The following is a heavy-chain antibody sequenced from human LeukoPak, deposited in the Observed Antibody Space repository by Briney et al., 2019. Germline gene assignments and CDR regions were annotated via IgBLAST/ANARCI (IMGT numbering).Heavy chain of an antibody. V-gene: IGHV1-69*01. D-gene: IGHD2-15*01. Sequence: ASVKVSCKASGGTFSSYAISWVRQAPGQGLEWMGGIIPIFGTTNYAQRFQGRVTITADESTSTAYMELSSLRSEDTAVYYCARGDCSGGSCYWGNWFDPWGQGTLVTVSS. CDR2: IIPIFGTT. CDR3: ARGDCSGGSCYWGNWFDP. CDR1: GGTFSSYA. J-gene: IGHJ5*02.